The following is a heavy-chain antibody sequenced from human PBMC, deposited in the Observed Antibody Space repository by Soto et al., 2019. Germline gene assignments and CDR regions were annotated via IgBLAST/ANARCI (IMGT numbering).Heavy chain of an antibody. CDR3: ARIPVELGRPYYMDA. Sequence: SGPTLGEPTETLTLTCTVSGFSLSNARMGVSWIRQPPGKALEWLAHIFSNDEKSYSTSLKSRLTISKDTSKSQVVLTMTNMDPVDTATYYCARIPVELGRPYYMDAWGKGTTVTVSS. CDR2: IFSNDEK. D-gene: IGHD6-13*01. V-gene: IGHV2-26*01. J-gene: IGHJ6*03. CDR1: GFSLSNARMG.